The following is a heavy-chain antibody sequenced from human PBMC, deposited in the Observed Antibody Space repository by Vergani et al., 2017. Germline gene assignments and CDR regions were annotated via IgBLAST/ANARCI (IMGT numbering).Heavy chain of an antibody. J-gene: IGHJ6*03. CDR2: IVVGSGNT. Sequence: QMQLVQSGPEVKKPGTSVKVSCKASGFTFTSSAMQWVRQARGQRLEWIGWIVVGSGNTNYAQKFQERVTITRDMSTSTAYMELSSLRSEDTAVYYCAREAGPTTYCSGGSCYREPYYYYYYMDVWGKGTTVTVSS. CDR3: AREAGPTTYCSGGSCYREPYYYYYYMDV. D-gene: IGHD2-15*01. CDR1: GFTFTSSA. V-gene: IGHV1-58*02.